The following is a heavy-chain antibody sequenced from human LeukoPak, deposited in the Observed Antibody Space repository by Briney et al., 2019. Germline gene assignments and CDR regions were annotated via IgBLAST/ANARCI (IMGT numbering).Heavy chain of an antibody. V-gene: IGHV4-39*07. J-gene: IGHJ4*02. CDR1: GGSISSSSYY. CDR3: ARERLARYSSGWYLVDY. CDR2: INYSGST. D-gene: IGHD6-19*01. Sequence: PSETLSLTCTVSGGSISSSSYYWGWIRQPPGKGLEWIGSINYSGSTYYNPSLKSRVTISVDRSKNQFSLKLSSVTAADTAVYYCARERLARYSSGWYLVDYWGQGTLVTVSS.